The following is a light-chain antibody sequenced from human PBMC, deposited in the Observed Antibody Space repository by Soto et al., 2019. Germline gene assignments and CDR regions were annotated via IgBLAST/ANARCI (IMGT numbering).Light chain of an antibody. J-gene: IGLJ2*01. CDR3: SSYVASNTLA. Sequence: QSALTQPPSASGSPGQSVAISCTGTTSDVGGYNYVSWYQQHPGKAPKLIIYDVSKRPSGVPDRFPGSKSGNTASLTVSGLQGEDEADYYCSSYVASNTLAFGGGTKVTVL. CDR2: DVS. CDR1: TSDVGGYNY. V-gene: IGLV2-8*01.